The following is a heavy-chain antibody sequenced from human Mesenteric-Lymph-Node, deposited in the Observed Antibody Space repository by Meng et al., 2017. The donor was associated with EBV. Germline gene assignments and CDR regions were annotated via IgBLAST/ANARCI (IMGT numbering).Heavy chain of an antibody. CDR1: GFTFSDYY. CDR3: ARDHTSGWFDP. Sequence: QVPLVESGGGLVEPGWSLILSCGASGFTFSDYYMGWIRQAPGKGLEWVSYISSSGSTKYYADSVKGRFTISRDNVKKSLFLQMNSLRAEDTAVYYCARDHTSGWFDPWGQGTLVTVSS. V-gene: IGHV3-11*01. J-gene: IGHJ5*02. CDR2: ISSSGSTK. D-gene: IGHD6-19*01.